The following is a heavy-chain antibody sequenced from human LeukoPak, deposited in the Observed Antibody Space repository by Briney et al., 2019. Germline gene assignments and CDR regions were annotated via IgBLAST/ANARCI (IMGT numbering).Heavy chain of an antibody. V-gene: IGHV4-34*01. CDR2: INHSGST. CDR1: GGSFSGYY. Sequence: SETLSLTCAVYGGSFSGYYWSWIRQPPGKGLEWIGEINHSGSTNYNPSLKSRVTISVDTSKNQFSLKLSSVTAADTAVYYGAGFKLSRYFDLWGRGTLVTVSS. D-gene: IGHD6-6*01. J-gene: IGHJ2*01. CDR3: AGFKLSRYFDL.